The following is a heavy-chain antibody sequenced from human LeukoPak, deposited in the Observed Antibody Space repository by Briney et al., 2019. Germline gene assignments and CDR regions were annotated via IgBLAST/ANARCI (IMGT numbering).Heavy chain of an antibody. CDR1: GGSISSYS. V-gene: IGHV4-59*08. CDR3: ARLCGGDCFSKAFDI. CDR2: IYYSGST. J-gene: IGHJ3*02. Sequence: SGTLSLTCAVSGGSISSYSWSWIRQPPGKGLEWIGYIYYSGSTNYNPSLKSRVTISVDTSKNQFSLKLTSVTAADTAVYYCARLCGGDCFSKAFDILGQGTMVTVSS. D-gene: IGHD2-21*02.